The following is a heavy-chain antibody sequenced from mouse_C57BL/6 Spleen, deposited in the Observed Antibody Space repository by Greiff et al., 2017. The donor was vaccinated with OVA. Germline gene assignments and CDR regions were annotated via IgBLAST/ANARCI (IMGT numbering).Heavy chain of an antibody. CDR3: ARGIYYYGRGNFDY. D-gene: IGHD1-1*01. Sequence: QVQLKQSGAELVKPGASVKLSCKASGYTFTSYWMQWVKQRPGQGLEWIGEIDPSDSYTNYNQKFKGKATLTVDTSSSTAYMQLSSLTSEDSAVYYCARGIYYYGRGNFDYWGQGTTLTVSS. CDR2: IDPSDSYT. J-gene: IGHJ2*01. CDR1: GYTFTSYW. V-gene: IGHV1-50*01.